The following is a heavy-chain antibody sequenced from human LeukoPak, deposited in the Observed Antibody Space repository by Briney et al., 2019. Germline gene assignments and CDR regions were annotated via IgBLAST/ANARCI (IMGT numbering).Heavy chain of an antibody. CDR1: GFTFSSYS. Sequence: GGSLRLSCAASGFTFSSYSMNWVRQAPGKGLEWVSSISSSRSYIYYADSVKGRFTISRDNAKNSLYLQMNSLRAEDTAVYYCARARRDGYNLVYWGQGTLVTVSS. CDR3: ARARRDGYNLVY. J-gene: IGHJ4*02. D-gene: IGHD5-24*01. V-gene: IGHV3-21*01. CDR2: ISSSRSYI.